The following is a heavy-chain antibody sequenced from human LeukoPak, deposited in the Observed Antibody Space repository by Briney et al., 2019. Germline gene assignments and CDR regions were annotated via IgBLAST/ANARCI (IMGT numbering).Heavy chain of an antibody. CDR2: IYSTGST. V-gene: IGHV4-59*08. Sequence: PSETLSLTCTVSGGSISNYYWSWIRQPPGKGLEWIGHIYSTGSTTYSPSLKSRVIMSADTSKNQFSLKVTSVTAADTAVYYCASRTNYYDSSGYYYVYFQHWGQGTLVTVSS. J-gene: IGHJ1*01. D-gene: IGHD3-22*01. CDR1: GGSISNYY. CDR3: ASRTNYYDSSGYYYVYFQH.